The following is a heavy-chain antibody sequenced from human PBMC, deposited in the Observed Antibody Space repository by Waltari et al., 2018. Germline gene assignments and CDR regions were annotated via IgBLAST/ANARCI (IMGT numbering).Heavy chain of an antibody. D-gene: IGHD3-10*01. J-gene: IGHJ4*02. CDR2: ISGSGGSK. CDR1: GFTFSSYA. V-gene: IGHV3-23*01. Sequence: EVQLLESGGGLVQPGGSLRLSCAASGFTFSSYAMSWVRQAPGKGLEWVSAISGSGGSKYYADSVKGRFTISRDNSKNTLYLQMNSLRAEDTAVYYCAKIAITMVRGVEYYFDYWGQGTLVTVSS. CDR3: AKIAITMVRGVEYYFDY.